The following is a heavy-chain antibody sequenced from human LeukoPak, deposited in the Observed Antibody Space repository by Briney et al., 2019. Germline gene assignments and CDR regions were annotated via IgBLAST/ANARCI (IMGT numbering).Heavy chain of an antibody. CDR3: ARGDDSGYYDYFDY. CDR1: GFTFNSYA. Sequence: GGSLRLSCAASGFTFNSYAIHWVRQAPGKGLEWVAVISYDGSNKYYAASVKGRFTISRDFSKNTVFLHMNSLRAEDTAMYYCARGDDSGYYDYFDYWGQGALVTVSS. CDR2: ISYDGSNK. V-gene: IGHV3-30*14. D-gene: IGHD3-22*01. J-gene: IGHJ4*02.